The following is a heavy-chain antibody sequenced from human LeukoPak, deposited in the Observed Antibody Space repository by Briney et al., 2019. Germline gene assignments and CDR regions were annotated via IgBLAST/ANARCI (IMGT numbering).Heavy chain of an antibody. CDR3: AKVGTIMIVVGGNFDY. D-gene: IGHD3-22*01. V-gene: IGHV1-46*01. CDR1: GYTFTSYF. CDR2: INPSGGST. J-gene: IGHJ4*02. Sequence: ASVKVSCKASGYTFTSYFIHWVRQAPGQGLEWMGIINPSGGSTSYAQKFQGRVTMTRDMSTSTVYMELSSLRSEDTAVYYCAKVGTIMIVVGGNFDYWGQGTLVTVSS.